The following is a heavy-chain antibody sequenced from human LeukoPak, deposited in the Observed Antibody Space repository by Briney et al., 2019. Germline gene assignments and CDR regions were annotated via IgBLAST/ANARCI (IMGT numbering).Heavy chain of an antibody. CDR1: GFTVSSYY. CDR2: IHYSGST. Sequence: GSLRLSCAASGFTVSSYYWSWIRQPPGKGLEWIGYIHYSGSTNYNPSLKSRLTISVDTSKNQFSLKLSSVTAADTAMYYCARHSTRGGDFDYWGQGTLVTVSS. CDR3: ARHSTRGGDFDY. D-gene: IGHD2-21*01. V-gene: IGHV4-59*08. J-gene: IGHJ4*02.